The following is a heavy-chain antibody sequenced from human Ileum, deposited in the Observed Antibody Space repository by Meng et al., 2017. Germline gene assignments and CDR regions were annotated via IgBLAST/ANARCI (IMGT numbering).Heavy chain of an antibody. V-gene: IGHV1-2*02. J-gene: IGHJ5*02. CDR2: INPNSGGT. D-gene: IGHD3-16*02. CDR1: GYTFTGYY. Sequence: ASVKVSCKASGYTFTGYYMHWVRQAPGQGLEWMGWINPNSGGTNYAQKFQGRVTMTRDTSISTAYMELSRLRSDDTAVYYCAKGAELSLIRGWFDPWGQGTQVTGSS. CDR3: AKGAELSLIRGWFDP.